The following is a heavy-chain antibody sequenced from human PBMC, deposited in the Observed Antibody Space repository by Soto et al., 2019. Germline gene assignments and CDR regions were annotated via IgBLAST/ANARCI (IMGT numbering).Heavy chain of an antibody. D-gene: IGHD6-19*01. CDR1: GGTFSSYA. CDR2: IIPIFGTA. CDR3: ARGRGAGIAVALYYFDY. V-gene: IGHV1-69*01. J-gene: IGHJ4*02. Sequence: QVQLVQSGAEVKKPGSSVKVSCKASGGTFSSYAISWVRQAPGQGLEWMGGIIPIFGTANYAQKFQGRVTITADESTSTAYMELSSLRSEDTAVYYCARGRGAGIAVALYYFDYWGQGTLVTVSS.